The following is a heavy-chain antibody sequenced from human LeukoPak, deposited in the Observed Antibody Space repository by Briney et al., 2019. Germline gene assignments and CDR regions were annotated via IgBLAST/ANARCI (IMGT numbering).Heavy chain of an antibody. Sequence: SGGSLRLSCAVSGYSFSSYAMSWVRQAPGKGLEWVSAISGSAGSTYSADSVKGRFTISRDNSKNTLYLQMNSLRAEDAAVYYCARGGGYDGLYFDYWGQGTLVTVPS. J-gene: IGHJ4*02. V-gene: IGHV3-23*01. CDR2: ISGSAGST. D-gene: IGHD6-19*01. CDR1: GYSFSSYA. CDR3: ARGGGYDGLYFDY.